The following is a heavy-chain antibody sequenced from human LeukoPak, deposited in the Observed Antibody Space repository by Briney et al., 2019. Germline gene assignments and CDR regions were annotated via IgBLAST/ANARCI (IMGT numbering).Heavy chain of an antibody. J-gene: IGHJ5*02. Sequence: ASVKVSCKASGYTFTSYDINWVRQATGQGLEWMGWMNPNSGNTGYAQKFQGRVTITTDESTSTAYMELSSLRSEDTAVYYCARSVGAAAGNPLSWGQGTLVTVSS. CDR3: ARSVGAAAGNPLS. D-gene: IGHD6-13*01. V-gene: IGHV1-8*01. CDR2: MNPNSGNT. CDR1: GYTFTSYD.